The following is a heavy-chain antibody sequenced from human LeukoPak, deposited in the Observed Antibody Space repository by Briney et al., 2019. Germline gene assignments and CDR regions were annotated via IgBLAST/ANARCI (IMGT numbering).Heavy chain of an antibody. CDR2: TDYSGST. V-gene: IGHV4-31*03. CDR3: ARVAGDYGGNSRHRAHFDY. D-gene: IGHD4-23*01. Sequence: KPSQTLSLTCTVSGGSISSGGYYWSWIRQHPGKGLEWIGYTDYSGSTYYNPSLKSRVTISVDTSKNQFSLKLSSVTAADTAVYYCARVAGDYGGNSRHRAHFDYWGQGTLVTVSS. CDR1: GGSISSGGYY. J-gene: IGHJ4*02.